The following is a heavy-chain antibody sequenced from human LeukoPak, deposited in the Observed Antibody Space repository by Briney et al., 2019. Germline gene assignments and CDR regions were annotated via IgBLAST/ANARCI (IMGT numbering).Heavy chain of an antibody. D-gene: IGHD3-16*01. J-gene: IGHJ4*02. CDR2: IFTSGST. CDR1: GGSISSHS. CDR3: AREGGGFDY. Sequence: RTSETLSLTCTVSGGSISSHSWSWIRQPAGKGLEWIGRIFTSGSTYYDPSLKSRVIMSVDTSKNQFSLKLSSVTAADTAVYYCAREGGGFDYWGQGTLVTVSS. V-gene: IGHV4-4*07.